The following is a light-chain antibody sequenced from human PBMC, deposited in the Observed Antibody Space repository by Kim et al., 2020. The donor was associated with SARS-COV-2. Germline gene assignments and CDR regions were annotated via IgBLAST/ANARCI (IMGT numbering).Light chain of an antibody. CDR1: LSVSISY. CDR2: GTS. V-gene: IGKV3-20*01. Sequence: EIVLTQSPDTLSLSPGDRATRSCRASLSVSISYLAWYQQKPGQSPRLLIYGTSNSATGIPARFSGSGAGTESTLTISRLEPEDFAVYYCHQYGSSPPHTFGGGTKVDIK. CDR3: HQYGSSPPHT. J-gene: IGKJ4*01.